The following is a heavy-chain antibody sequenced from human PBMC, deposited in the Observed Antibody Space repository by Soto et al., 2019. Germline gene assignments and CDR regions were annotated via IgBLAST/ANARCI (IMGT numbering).Heavy chain of an antibody. V-gene: IGHV4-31*03. Sequence: SETLSLTCTVSGGSISSGGYYWSWIRQHPGKGLEWIGYIYYSGSTYHNPSLKSRVTISVDTSKNQFSLKLSSVTAADTAVYYCARSPRVVVVPADSQHYYHYYMDFWSKGTTVTGSS. D-gene: IGHD2-2*01. CDR2: IYYSGST. J-gene: IGHJ6*03. CDR3: ARSPRVVVVPADSQHYYHYYMDF. CDR1: GGSISSGGYY.